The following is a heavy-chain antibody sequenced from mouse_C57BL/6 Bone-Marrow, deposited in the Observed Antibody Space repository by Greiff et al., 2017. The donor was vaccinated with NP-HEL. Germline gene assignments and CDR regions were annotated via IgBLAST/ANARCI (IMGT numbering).Heavy chain of an antibody. J-gene: IGHJ3*01. CDR1: GFTFSNSW. D-gene: IGHD2-10*02. Sequence: EVTLVESGGGLVQPGGSMKLSCVASGFTFSNSWMNWVRQSPEQGLEWVAQIRLKSDNYATHYAESVKGRFTISRDDSKSSVYLQMNNLRAEDTGIYYCPRGFAYWGQGTLVTVSA. CDR3: PRGFAY. CDR2: IRLKSDNYAT. V-gene: IGHV6-3*01.